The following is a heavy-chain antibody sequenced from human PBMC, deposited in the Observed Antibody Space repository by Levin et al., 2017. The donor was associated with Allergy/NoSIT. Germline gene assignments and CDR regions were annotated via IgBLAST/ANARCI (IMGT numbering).Heavy chain of an antibody. J-gene: IGHJ4*02. V-gene: IGHV2-5*01. CDR2: IYWNDDK. Sequence: ESGPTLVKPTQTLTLTCTFSGFSLSTSGVGVGWIRQPPGKALEWLALIYWNDDKRYSPSLKSRLTITKDTSKNQVVLTMTNMDPVDTATYYCARTYYYGSGSYFLLRYYFDYWGQGTLVTVSS. CDR1: GFSLSTSGVG. D-gene: IGHD3-10*01. CDR3: ARTYYYGSGSYFLLRYYFDY.